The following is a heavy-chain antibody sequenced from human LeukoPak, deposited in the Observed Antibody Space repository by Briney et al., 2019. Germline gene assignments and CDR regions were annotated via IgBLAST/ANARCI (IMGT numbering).Heavy chain of an antibody. D-gene: IGHD2-21*01. CDR2: INPNSGDT. CDR3: ANALWNDAFDI. V-gene: IGHV1-2*02. Sequence: ASVKVSCKASGYTFTDYYMHWVRQAPGQGLEWMGLINPNSGDTKYAQKFRGRVTMTRDMSISTAYMELSRLRSDDTAIYYCANALWNDAFDIWGQGTMVTVSS. J-gene: IGHJ3*02. CDR1: GYTFTDYY.